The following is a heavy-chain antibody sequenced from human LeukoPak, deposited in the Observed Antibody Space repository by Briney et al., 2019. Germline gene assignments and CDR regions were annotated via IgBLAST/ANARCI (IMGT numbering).Heavy chain of an antibody. CDR2: IKTKTDGGTT. D-gene: IGHD2-2*01. Sequence: GGSLRLSCAASGFTFSNAWMSWVRQAPGKGLEWVGRIKTKTDGGTTDYAAPVKGRFTISRDDSKNTLYLQMNSLKTEDTAVYYCTTDFVVVPAAPNFDYWGQGTTVTVSS. V-gene: IGHV3-15*01. CDR1: GFTFSNAW. CDR3: TTDFVVVPAAPNFDY. J-gene: IGHJ4*03.